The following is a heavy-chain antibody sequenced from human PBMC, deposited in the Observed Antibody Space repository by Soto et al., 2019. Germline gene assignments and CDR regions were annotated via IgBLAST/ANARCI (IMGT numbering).Heavy chain of an antibody. CDR1: GGTFSSYA. V-gene: IGHV1-69*01. CDR2: IIPIFGTA. J-gene: IGHJ6*02. D-gene: IGHD2-2*01. CDR3: AREIKGYCSSTSCYYYGMDV. Sequence: QVQLVQSGAEVKKPGSSVKVSCKASGGTFSSYAISWVRQAPGQGLEWMGGIIPIFGTANYAQKFQGRVTITADESTSTAYMELSSLRSEDTAVHYCAREIKGYCSSTSCYYYGMDVWGQGTTVTVSS.